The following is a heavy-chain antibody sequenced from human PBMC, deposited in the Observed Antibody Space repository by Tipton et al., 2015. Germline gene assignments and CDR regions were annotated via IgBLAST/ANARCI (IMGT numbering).Heavy chain of an antibody. CDR3: ADSADTYFSS. Sequence: TLSLTCAVSGVSIRASLHYWAWIRQQPGKGLEWIGYIYHSGTTYYSPAFETRLTISLDTSRNLVSLDLTSVTAADSAVYYCADSADTYFSSWGQGTLVTDSS. D-gene: IGHD2/OR15-2a*01. J-gene: IGHJ5*02. CDR2: IYHSGTT. CDR1: GVSIRASLHY. V-gene: IGHV4-31*11.